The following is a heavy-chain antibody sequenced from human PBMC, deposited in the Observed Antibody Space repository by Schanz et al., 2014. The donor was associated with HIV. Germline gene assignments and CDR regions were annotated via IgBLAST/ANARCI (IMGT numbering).Heavy chain of an antibody. Sequence: QVQLVESGGGVVQPGRSLRLSCAASGFTFSSYGMHWVRQAPGKGLEWVAVISYDGSNKYYADSVKGRFSISRDNAKNALYLQIISLTAEDTAMYYCARDRVSGSSSSSWFDPWGQGTLVTVSS. CDR2: ISYDGSNK. D-gene: IGHD6-6*01. CDR3: ARDRVSGSSSSSWFDP. J-gene: IGHJ5*02. CDR1: GFTFSSYG. V-gene: IGHV3-30*03.